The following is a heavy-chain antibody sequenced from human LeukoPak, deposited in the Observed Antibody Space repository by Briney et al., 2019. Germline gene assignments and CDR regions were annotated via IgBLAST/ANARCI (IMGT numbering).Heavy chain of an antibody. CDR3: ASLYYDFWSGYYIRGASFYYYYMDV. D-gene: IGHD3-3*01. CDR1: GGSISSSDSY. V-gene: IGHV4-39*02. Sequence: SETLSLTCTVSGGSISSSDSYWAWIRQPPGKGLEWIGSIFYSGSTNYNPSLKSRVTISLDTSKNHFSLELRSMTAADTAVYYCASLYYDFWSGYYIRGASFYYYYMDVWGKGTTVTVSS. CDR2: IFYSGST. J-gene: IGHJ6*03.